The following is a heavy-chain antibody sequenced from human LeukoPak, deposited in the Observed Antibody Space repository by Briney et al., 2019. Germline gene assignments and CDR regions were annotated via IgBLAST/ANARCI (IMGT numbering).Heavy chain of an antibody. CDR2: IFYTGST. CDR3: ARAHPAYSSSSGFDY. V-gene: IGHV4-59*11. CDR1: IGSISSHY. Sequence: SGTLSLTCTVSIGSISSHYWSWIRQPPGKGLEWIGYIFYTGSTNYNPSFRSRVTMSVDTSKNQFSLRLNSLTAADTAVYFCARAHPAYSSSSGFDYWGQGALVTVSS. D-gene: IGHD6-6*01. J-gene: IGHJ4*02.